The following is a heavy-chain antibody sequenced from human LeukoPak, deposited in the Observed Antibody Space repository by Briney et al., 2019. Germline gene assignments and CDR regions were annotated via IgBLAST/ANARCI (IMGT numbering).Heavy chain of an antibody. V-gene: IGHV3-21*01. Sequence: PGGSLRLSCAASGFTFSSYSVNWVRQAPGKGLEWVSSISSGSSYIYYADSVKGRFTVSRDNAKNSLYLQMDSLRAEDTAVYYCAGGSDLGFWGQGTLVTVSS. CDR3: AGGSDLGF. CDR1: GFTFSSYS. J-gene: IGHJ4*02. CDR2: ISSGSSYI. D-gene: IGHD3-10*01.